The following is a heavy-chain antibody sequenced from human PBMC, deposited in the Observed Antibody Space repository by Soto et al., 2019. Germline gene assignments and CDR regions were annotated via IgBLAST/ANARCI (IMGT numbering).Heavy chain of an antibody. CDR1: GGSISGYY. J-gene: IGHJ5*02. CDR3: ATYCSGGSCYSRGFDP. D-gene: IGHD2-15*01. V-gene: IGHV4-59*08. CDR2: IYYSGST. Sequence: PSETLSLTCTVSGGSISGYYWTWIRQTPGKGLEWIGHIYYSGSTNYSPSLKSRVTISLDTSKNQFSLKLSSVTAADTAVYYCATYCSGGSCYSRGFDPWGQGTLVTVSS.